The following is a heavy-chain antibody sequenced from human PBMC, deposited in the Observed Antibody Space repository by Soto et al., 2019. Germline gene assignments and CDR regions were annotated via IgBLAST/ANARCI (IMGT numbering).Heavy chain of an antibody. CDR3: ARNLYGRAFDI. CDR1: GYTFTSYH. D-gene: IGHD2-8*01. Sequence: QAQLEQSGPEVKRPGASLKVSCKASGYTFTSYHISWVRQAPGQGLGWIGWINAFDDDTNYSQKFQDRVTMTARRSTDTAYLDLRSLGSDDTAIYYCARNLYGRAFDIWGQGTMVTVSP. J-gene: IGHJ3*02. CDR2: INAFDDDT. V-gene: IGHV1-18*04.